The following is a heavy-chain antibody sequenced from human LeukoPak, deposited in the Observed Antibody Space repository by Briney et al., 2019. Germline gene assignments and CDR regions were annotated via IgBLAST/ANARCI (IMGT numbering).Heavy chain of an antibody. D-gene: IGHD3-10*01. J-gene: IGHJ4*02. CDR3: ASAPMGTYSFDY. Sequence: PGGSLRLSCAASGFTFSTYNMNWVRQAPGKGLEWVSSISSSISYIYYADSVKGRFTISRDNANNSLYLQMNSMRAEDTAVYYCASAPMGTYSFDYWGQGTLVTASS. CDR1: GFTFSTYN. CDR2: ISSSISYI. V-gene: IGHV3-21*01.